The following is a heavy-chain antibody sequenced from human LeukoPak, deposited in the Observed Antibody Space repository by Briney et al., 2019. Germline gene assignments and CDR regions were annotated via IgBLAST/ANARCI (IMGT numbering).Heavy chain of an antibody. CDR3: ARDLGYCNSASCYTVLDY. CDR2: IKQDGGEK. J-gene: IGHJ4*02. V-gene: IGHV3-7*01. D-gene: IGHD2-2*02. CDR1: GLTVSSNY. Sequence: GGSLRLSCAASGLTVSSNYMSWVRQAPGKGLEWVANIKQDGGEKYYVDSVKGRFTISRDNAKNSLYLQMNSLRAEDTAVYYCARDLGYCNSASCYTVLDYWGQGTLVTVSS.